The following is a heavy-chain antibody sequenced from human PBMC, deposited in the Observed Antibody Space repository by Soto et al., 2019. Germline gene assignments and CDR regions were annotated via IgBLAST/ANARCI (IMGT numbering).Heavy chain of an antibody. D-gene: IGHD2-15*01. J-gene: IGHJ6*02. Sequence: QVQLVESGGGVVQPGRSLRLSCAASGFTFSSYGMHWVRQAPGKGLEWVAVIWYDGSNKYYADSVKGRFTISRDNSKTTLYLPMNSLRAEDTAVYYGARGATATLIYYYYGMDVWGQGTTVTVSS. CDR3: ARGATATLIYYYYGMDV. CDR2: IWYDGSNK. V-gene: IGHV3-33*01. CDR1: GFTFSSYG.